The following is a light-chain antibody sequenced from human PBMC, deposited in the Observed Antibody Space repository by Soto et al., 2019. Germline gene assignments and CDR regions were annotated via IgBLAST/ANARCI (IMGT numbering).Light chain of an antibody. Sequence: EIVMTQSPATLSVSPGERATLSCRASQSVSSNLAWYQQKPGQAPRLLIYGASTRATGIPARFSGSGSGTEFTLTISSLQSEAFAVYYCQQYNNWPPNTFGQGTQLEIK. J-gene: IGKJ2*01. V-gene: IGKV3-15*01. CDR2: GAS. CDR1: QSVSSN. CDR3: QQYNNWPPNT.